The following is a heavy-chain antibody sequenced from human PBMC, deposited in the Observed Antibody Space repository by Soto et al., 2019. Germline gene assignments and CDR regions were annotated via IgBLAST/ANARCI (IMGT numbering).Heavy chain of an antibody. V-gene: IGHV3-9*01. Sequence: GGSLRLSCAASGFTFDDYAMHWVRQAPGKGLEWVSGISWNSGSIGYADSVKGRFTISRDNAKNSLYLQMNSLRAEDTALYYCAKDIVVSAVAGTVYWGQGTLVTVSS. CDR1: GFTFDDYA. J-gene: IGHJ4*02. D-gene: IGHD6-19*01. CDR2: ISWNSGSI. CDR3: AKDIVVSAVAGTVY.